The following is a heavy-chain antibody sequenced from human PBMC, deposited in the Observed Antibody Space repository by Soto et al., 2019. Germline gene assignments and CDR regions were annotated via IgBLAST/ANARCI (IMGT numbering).Heavy chain of an antibody. D-gene: IGHD4-17*01. Sequence: SETLSLTCTVSGGSISSYYWGWIRQPPGKGLEWIGSIYYSGSTYYNPSLKSRVTISVDTSKNQFSLKLSSVTAADTAVYYCARELYGDYRYFDYWGQGTLVTVSS. J-gene: IGHJ4*02. V-gene: IGHV4-39*01. CDR3: ARELYGDYRYFDY. CDR2: IYYSGST. CDR1: GGSISSYY.